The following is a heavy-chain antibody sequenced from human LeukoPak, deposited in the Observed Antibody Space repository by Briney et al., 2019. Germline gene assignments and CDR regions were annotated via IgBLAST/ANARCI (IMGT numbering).Heavy chain of an antibody. J-gene: IGHJ4*02. D-gene: IGHD2-15*01. V-gene: IGHV3-74*01. CDR1: GFTFRTYW. CDR3: ARENWYLDN. Sequence: GGSLRLSCAASGFTFRTYWMHWVRQVPGKGLVWVSRMNTDGRNIGYADSVKSRFTISRDNAKNTLYLQMNSLRAEDTAVYYCARENWYLDNWGQGTLVTVSS. CDR2: MNTDGRNI.